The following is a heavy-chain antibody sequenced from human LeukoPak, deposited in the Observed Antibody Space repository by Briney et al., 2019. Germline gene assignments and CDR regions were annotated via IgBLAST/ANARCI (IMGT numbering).Heavy chain of an antibody. CDR3: ARSWGSYGYYFDY. CDR2: IYYSGST. V-gene: IGHV4-59*01. CDR1: GGSISSYY. J-gene: IGHJ4*02. Sequence: PSETLSLTCTVSGGSISSYYWSWIRQPPGKGLEWIGYIYYSGSTNYNPSLKSRVTISVDTSKNQFSLKLSSVTAADTAVYYCARSWGSYGYYFDYWGQGTLVTVSS. D-gene: IGHD1-26*01.